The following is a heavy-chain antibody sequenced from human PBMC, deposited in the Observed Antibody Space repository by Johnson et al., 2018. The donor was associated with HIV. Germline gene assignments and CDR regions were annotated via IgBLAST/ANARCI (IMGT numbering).Heavy chain of an antibody. D-gene: IGHD5-12*01. CDR2: ISYDESNK. CDR3: AAPRESRIGYDLDAFDI. CDR1: GFTFSNFG. V-gene: IGHV3-30*03. J-gene: IGHJ3*02. Sequence: QMQLVESGGGVVQPGRSLRLSCAASGFTFSNFGMHWVRQAPGKGLEWVAVISYDESNKYYADSVKGRLTISRDNSKNTLYLQMNSLRTEDTAVYYCAAPRESRIGYDLDAFDIWGQGTMVTVSS.